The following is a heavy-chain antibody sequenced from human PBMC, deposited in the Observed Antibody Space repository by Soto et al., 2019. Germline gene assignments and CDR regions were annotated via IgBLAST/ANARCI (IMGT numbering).Heavy chain of an antibody. CDR2: IYYTGST. Sequence: SETLSLTCTVSGGSISSGGYYWSWIRQHPGKGLEWIGYIYYTGSTYYNPSLKSRVTISVDTSKNQFSLKLSSVTAADAAVYYCARSSPLALIPAPSEYFQHWGQGTLVTVSS. CDR3: ARSSPLALIPAPSEYFQH. V-gene: IGHV4-31*03. D-gene: IGHD3-16*01. CDR1: GGSISSGGYY. J-gene: IGHJ1*01.